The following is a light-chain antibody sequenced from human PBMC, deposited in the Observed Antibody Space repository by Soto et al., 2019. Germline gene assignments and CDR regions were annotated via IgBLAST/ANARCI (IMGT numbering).Light chain of an antibody. Sequence: EILLTQSPGTLALSPGERATLSCRASQSVSSSYLAWYQQKPGQAPSLLIYGASSRATGIPDRFTGSGSGTDFTLIISSLKYEDFAVYYCQQYNNRPRTFGQGTKV. J-gene: IGKJ1*01. CDR3: QQYNNRPRT. CDR2: GAS. V-gene: IGKV3-20*01. CDR1: QSVSSSY.